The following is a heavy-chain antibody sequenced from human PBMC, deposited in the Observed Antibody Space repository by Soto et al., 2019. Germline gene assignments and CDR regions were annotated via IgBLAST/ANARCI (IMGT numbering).Heavy chain of an antibody. CDR2: IGCCSGSGT. CDR3: AKDRQPDGIWTFDS. Sequence: GGAQTHSRAASGFPLCTYTTKQGRQAPGKGLEWVSGIGCCSGSGTYYADFVKGRFTISRDNSKNMVFLQMNGLRAEDTAVYYCAKDRQPDGIWTFDSWGQGTPVTVSS. J-gene: IGHJ4*02. D-gene: IGHD3-9*01. V-gene: IGHV3-23*01. CDR1: GFPLCTYT.